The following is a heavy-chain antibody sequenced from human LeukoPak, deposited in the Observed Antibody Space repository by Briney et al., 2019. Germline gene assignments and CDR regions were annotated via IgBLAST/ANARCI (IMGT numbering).Heavy chain of an antibody. D-gene: IGHD6-6*01. CDR3: ARGAHPRGKAHDY. J-gene: IGHJ4*02. CDR1: GGSISNTNW. CDR2: IYYSGST. Sequence: PSETLSLTCGVSGGSISNTNWWSWIRQHPGKGLEWIGYIYYSGSTYYNPSLKSRVTISVDTSKNQFSLKLSSVTAADTAVYYCARGAHPRGKAHDYWGQGTLVTVSS. V-gene: IGHV4-31*11.